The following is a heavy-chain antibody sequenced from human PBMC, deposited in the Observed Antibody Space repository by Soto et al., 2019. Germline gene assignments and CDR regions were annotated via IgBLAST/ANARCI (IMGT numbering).Heavy chain of an antibody. CDR3: ASETMEIFDS. V-gene: IGHV3-66*01. J-gene: IGHJ4*02. CDR2: IYSGGST. CDR1: GFTVSSNY. D-gene: IGHD3-10*01. Sequence: EVQLVESGGGLVQPGGSLRLSCAASGFTVSSNYMSWVRQAPGKGLAGVSVIYSGGSTYYADSVKGRFTISGDNSKTPLYLQMNSLRAEDTAVYYGASETMEIFDSWGQGTLVTVSS.